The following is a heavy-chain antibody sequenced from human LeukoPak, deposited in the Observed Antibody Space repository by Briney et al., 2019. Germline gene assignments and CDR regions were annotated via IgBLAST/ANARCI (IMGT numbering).Heavy chain of an antibody. CDR3: AKDRASKDNGNYPSISF. Sequence: PGGSLRLSCAASGFTFSSYAMSWVRQAPGKGLEWVSSIGGSGDRTYYADSVKGRFTISRDNSKNTLYLQMNSLRAEDTAVYYCAKDRASKDNGNYPSISFWGQGTLVTVSS. CDR1: GFTFSSYA. CDR2: IGGSGDRT. J-gene: IGHJ4*02. V-gene: IGHV3-23*01. D-gene: IGHD3-16*02.